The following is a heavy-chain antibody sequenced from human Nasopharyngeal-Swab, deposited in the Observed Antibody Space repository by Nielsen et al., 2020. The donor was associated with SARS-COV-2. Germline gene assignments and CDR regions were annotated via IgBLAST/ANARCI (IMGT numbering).Heavy chain of an antibody. J-gene: IGHJ3*02. Sequence: GESLKISCAASGFTVSSNYMSWVRQAPGKGPEWVSVIYSGGSTYYADSVKDRFTISRDNSKNTLYLQMNSLRPEDTAVYYCARGAVAGPNAFDIWGQGTMVIVSS. CDR2: IYSGGST. CDR3: ARGAVAGPNAFDI. CDR1: GFTVSSNY. V-gene: IGHV3-66*02. D-gene: IGHD6-19*01.